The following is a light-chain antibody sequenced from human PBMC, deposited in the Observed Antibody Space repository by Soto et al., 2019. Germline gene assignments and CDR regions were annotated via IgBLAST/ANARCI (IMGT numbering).Light chain of an antibody. V-gene: IGKV3-20*01. Sequence: EIVLTQSPGTLSLSPGERATLSCRASQSVSNTYLAWYHQKPGQAPRLLIYGASRRATGIPDRFSGSGSGTDFTLTISRLEPEDFAVYYCQQYGSSVVTFGQGTKVDLK. J-gene: IGKJ1*01. CDR2: GAS. CDR1: QSVSNTY. CDR3: QQYGSSVVT.